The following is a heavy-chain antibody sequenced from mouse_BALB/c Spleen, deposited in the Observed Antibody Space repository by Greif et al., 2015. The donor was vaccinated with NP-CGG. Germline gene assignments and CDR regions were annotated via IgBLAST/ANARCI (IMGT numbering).Heavy chain of an antibody. V-gene: IGHV4-1*02. CDR3: ATNWGVGY. J-gene: IGHJ3*01. D-gene: IGHD4-1*01. Sequence: EVHLVESGAGLVQPGGSLKLSCAASGFDFSRYWMSWVRQAPGKGPEWIGAINPDSSTINYTPSLKDKFIISRDNAKNTLYLQMSKVRSEDTALYYCATNWGVGYWGQGTLVTVSA. CDR1: GFDFSRYW. CDR2: INPDSSTI.